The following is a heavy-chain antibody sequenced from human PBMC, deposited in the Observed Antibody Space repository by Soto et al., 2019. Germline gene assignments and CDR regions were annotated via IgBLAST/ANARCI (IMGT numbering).Heavy chain of an antibody. D-gene: IGHD3-22*01. CDR3: AGKYYYDSSGYYPSAFDI. V-gene: IGHV3-23*01. Sequence: PGGSLRLSCAASGFTFSSYAMSWVRQAPWKGLEWVSAISGSGGSTYYADSVKGRFTISRDNSKNTLYLQMNSLRAEDTAVYYCAGKYYYDSSGYYPSAFDIWGQGTMVTVPS. J-gene: IGHJ3*02. CDR2: ISGSGGST. CDR1: GFTFSSYA.